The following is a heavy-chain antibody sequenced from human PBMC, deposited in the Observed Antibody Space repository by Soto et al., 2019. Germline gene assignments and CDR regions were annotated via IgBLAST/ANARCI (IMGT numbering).Heavy chain of an antibody. J-gene: IGHJ6*02. V-gene: IGHV4-31*03. CDR1: GGSISSGGNY. Sequence: QVQLQESGPGLVKPSQTLSLSCTVSGGSISSGGNYWSWIRQHPGKGLEWIGYIYYSGSTYYNPSLKSRVTISVDTSKNQFSLKLSSVTAADTAVYLCARDSTVTTTLLDVWGQGTTVIVSS. CDR2: IYYSGST. CDR3: ARDSTVTTTLLDV. D-gene: IGHD4-17*01.